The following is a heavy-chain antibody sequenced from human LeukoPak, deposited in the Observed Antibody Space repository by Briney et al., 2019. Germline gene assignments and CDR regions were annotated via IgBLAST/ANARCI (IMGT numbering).Heavy chain of an antibody. V-gene: IGHV3-11*01. CDR3: ARDRVHSSGWSLWGLGY. CDR1: GFTFSDYY. Sequence: PGGSLRLSRAASGFTFSDYYMSWIRQAPGKGLEWVSYISSSGSTIYYADSVKGRFTISRDNAKNSLYLQMNSLRAEDTAVYYCARDRVHSSGWSLWGLGYWGQGTLVTVSS. D-gene: IGHD6-19*01. CDR2: ISSSGSTI. J-gene: IGHJ4*02.